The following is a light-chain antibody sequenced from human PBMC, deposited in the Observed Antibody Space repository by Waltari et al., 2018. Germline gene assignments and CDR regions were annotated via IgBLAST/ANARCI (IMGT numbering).Light chain of an antibody. J-gene: IGKJ3*01. V-gene: IGKV1-39*01. CDR3: QQSYSTPFT. CDR1: QSISSN. Sequence: DIQMTQSPPSLSASVGDRVTITCRASQSISSNLNWYQQKPGKAPKLLIYAASSLQSGVPSRFSGSGSGTDFTLTISSLQPEDFATYYCQQSYSTPFTFGPGTKVDIK. CDR2: AAS.